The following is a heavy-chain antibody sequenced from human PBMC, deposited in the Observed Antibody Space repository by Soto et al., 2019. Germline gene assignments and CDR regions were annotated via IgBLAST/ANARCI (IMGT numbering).Heavy chain of an antibody. V-gene: IGHV3-33*06. Sequence: PGGSLSLSCAASGFTFSSYGMHWVRQAPGKGLEWVAVIWYDGSNKYYADSVKGRFTISRDNSKNTLYLQMDSLRAEDTAVYYCAKNLLEEPADYYDTKADALDTWGQGTMVTVSS. CDR1: GFTFSSYG. CDR3: AKNLLEEPADYYDTKADALDT. D-gene: IGHD3-22*01. CDR2: IWYDGSNK. J-gene: IGHJ3*02.